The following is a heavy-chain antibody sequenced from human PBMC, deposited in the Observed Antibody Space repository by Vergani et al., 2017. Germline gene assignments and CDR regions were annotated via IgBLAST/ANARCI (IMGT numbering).Heavy chain of an antibody. CDR3: ARLGYCSGXSCYSGLGYYGMDV. J-gene: IGHJ6*02. Sequence: QVQLVQSGAEVKKPGASVKVSCKASGYTFTSYYMHWVRQAPGQGLEWMGIINPSGGSTSYAQKFQGRVTMTRDTSTSTVYMELSSLRSEDTAVYYCARLGYCSGXSCYSGLGYYGMDVWGQGTTVTVSS. CDR2: INPSGGST. V-gene: IGHV1-46*03. CDR1: GYTFTSYY. D-gene: IGHD2-15*01.